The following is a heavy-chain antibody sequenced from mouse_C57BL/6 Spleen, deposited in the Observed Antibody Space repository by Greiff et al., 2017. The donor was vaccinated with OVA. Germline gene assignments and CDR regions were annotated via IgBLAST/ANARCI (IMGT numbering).Heavy chain of an antibody. CDR3: AREGDYGSYFDY. J-gene: IGHJ2*01. D-gene: IGHD1-1*01. CDR1: GYSITSGYD. V-gene: IGHV3-1*01. CDR2: ISYSGST. Sequence: EVQLVESGPGMVKPSQSLSLTCTVTGYSITSGYDWHWIRHFPGNKLEWMGYISYSGSTNYNPSLKSRISITHDTSKNHFFLKLNSVTTEDTATYYCAREGDYGSYFDYWGQGTTLTVSS.